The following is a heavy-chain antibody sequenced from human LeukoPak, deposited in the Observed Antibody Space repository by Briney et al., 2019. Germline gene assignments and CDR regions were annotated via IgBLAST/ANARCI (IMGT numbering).Heavy chain of an antibody. CDR2: IYYSGST. CDR3: TRHAETLLWFGELYYFDY. J-gene: IGHJ4*02. V-gene: IGHV4-39*01. Sequence: PSETLSLTCTVSGGSISSSSYYWGWIRQPPGKGLEWIGSIYYSGSTYYNPSLKSRVTISVDTSKTQFSLKLSSVTAADTAVYYCTRHAETLLWFGELYYFDYWGQGTLVTVSS. D-gene: IGHD3-10*01. CDR1: GGSISSSSYY.